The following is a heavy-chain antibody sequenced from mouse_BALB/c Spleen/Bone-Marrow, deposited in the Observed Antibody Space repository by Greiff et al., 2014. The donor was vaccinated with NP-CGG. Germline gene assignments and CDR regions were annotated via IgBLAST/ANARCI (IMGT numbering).Heavy chain of an antibody. D-gene: IGHD1-2*01. CDR1: GYTFTSFT. CDR2: INPSSGYT. J-gene: IGHJ4*01. Sequence: VQLQQSGAELARPGASVKMSCKASGYTFTSFTIHWVKQRPGQGLEWIGYINPSSGYTNYNQNFKDKATLTADKSASTAYMQLTSLTSEDSAVYYCARRDYGPFYALDYWGQGTSVTGSS. V-gene: IGHV1-4*01. CDR3: ARRDYGPFYALDY.